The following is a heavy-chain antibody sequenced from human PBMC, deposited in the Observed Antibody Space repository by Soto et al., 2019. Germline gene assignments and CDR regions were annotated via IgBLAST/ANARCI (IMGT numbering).Heavy chain of an antibody. CDR3: AKKGLGSLTTYYSGGDCHYAFDI. CDR2: ISGGGDGT. CDR1: GFTFSSYA. J-gene: IGHJ3*02. D-gene: IGHD2-21*02. V-gene: IGHV3-23*01. Sequence: EVQLLESGGGLVQPGGSLRLSCAASGFTFSSYAMSWVRQAPGKGLEWVSTISGGGDGTYYADSVKGRFTISRDNSRNTVYLQMNSLRAEDTAVYYGAKKGLGSLTTYYSGGDCHYAFDIWGQGTMVTVSS.